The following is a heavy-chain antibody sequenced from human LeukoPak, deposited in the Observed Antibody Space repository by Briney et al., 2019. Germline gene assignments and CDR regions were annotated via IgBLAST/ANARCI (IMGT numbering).Heavy chain of an antibody. CDR1: GYTFTGYY. V-gene: IGHV1-2*02. D-gene: IGHD5-12*01. Sequence: ASVKVSCKASGYTFTGYYMNWVRQAPGQGLEWMGWINPNSGGTNYAQKFQGRVTITRDTSISTAYMELSRLRSEDTAVYYCARVSRVATMRNWFDPWGQGNLVTVTS. CDR3: ARVSRVATMRNWFDP. CDR2: INPNSGGT. J-gene: IGHJ5*02.